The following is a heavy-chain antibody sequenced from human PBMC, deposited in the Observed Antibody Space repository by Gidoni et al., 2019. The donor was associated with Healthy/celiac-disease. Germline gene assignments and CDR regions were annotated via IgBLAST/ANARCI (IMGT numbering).Heavy chain of an antibody. CDR2: ISYDGSNK. J-gene: IGHJ3*02. CDR1: GFTFSSYA. V-gene: IGHV3-30*04. D-gene: IGHD3-22*01. Sequence: QVQLVESGGGVVQPGRSLRLSCAASGFTFSSYAMHWVRQAPGKGLEWVAVISYDGSNKYYADSVKGRFTISRDNSKNTLYLQMNSLRAEDTAVYYCASYHYDKWANAFDIWGQGTMVTVSS. CDR3: ASYHYDKWANAFDI.